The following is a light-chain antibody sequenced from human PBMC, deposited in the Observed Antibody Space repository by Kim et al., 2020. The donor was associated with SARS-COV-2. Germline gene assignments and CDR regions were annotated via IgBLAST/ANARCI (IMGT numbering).Light chain of an antibody. J-gene: IGKJ1*01. CDR3: QQFHILPWT. Sequence: TQSLSPGERATLSCRASQSFSSNYLAWYQQRPGQAPRLLIYGASNRATGIPDRFSGSGSGTDFSLTISRLEPEDFAVYFCQQFHILPWTFGRGTKVDIK. V-gene: IGKV3-20*01. CDR1: QSFSSNY. CDR2: GAS.